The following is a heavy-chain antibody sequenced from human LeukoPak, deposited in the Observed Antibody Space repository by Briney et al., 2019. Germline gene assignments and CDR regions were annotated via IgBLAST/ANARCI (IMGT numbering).Heavy chain of an antibody. V-gene: IGHV4-59*01. D-gene: IGHD2-2*01. CDR3: ARHSPEADIVVVPAAFPFDY. CDR1: GGSITSYY. CDR2: IYYSGST. Sequence: SETLSLTCAVSGGSITSYYWSWIRQPPGKGLEWIGYIYYSGSTNYSPSLKSRVTISVDTSKNQFSLQLTSVTAADTAVYYCARHSPEADIVVVPAAFPFDYWGRGTLVTVSS. J-gene: IGHJ4*02.